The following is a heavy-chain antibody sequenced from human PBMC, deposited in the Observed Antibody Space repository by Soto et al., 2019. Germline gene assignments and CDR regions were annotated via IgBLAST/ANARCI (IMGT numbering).Heavy chain of an antibody. J-gene: IGHJ6*02. CDR3: ARDLAWKRGKVGRYYYGMDV. CDR1: GFILSDYY. D-gene: IGHD1-1*01. CDR2: ISTRSTYT. V-gene: IGHV3-11*06. Sequence: QVLLVESGGGLVKAGGSLRLSCAASGFILSDYYMSWVRQTPGKGLEWVSYISTRSTYTNYADSVKGRFTISRDNTKNSLYLQMDSLRVEDTAVYYCARDLAWKRGKVGRYYYGMDVWGQGTTVTVSS.